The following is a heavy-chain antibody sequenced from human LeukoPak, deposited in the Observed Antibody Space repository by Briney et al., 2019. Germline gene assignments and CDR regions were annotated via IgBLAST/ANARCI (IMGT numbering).Heavy chain of an antibody. Sequence: SETLSLTCTVSGGSISSEIYYWRGIRHPPGRTLEWIGSIHYCGSTYYNPSLKSRVTVSVDTSKNYFTVALSSVTAADTAVYYCTRHFGSGRDDYWGQGTLVSVSS. D-gene: IGHD3-10*01. J-gene: IGHJ4*02. CDR3: TRHFGSGRDDY. CDR1: GGSISSEIYY. CDR2: IHYCGST. V-gene: IGHV4-39*02.